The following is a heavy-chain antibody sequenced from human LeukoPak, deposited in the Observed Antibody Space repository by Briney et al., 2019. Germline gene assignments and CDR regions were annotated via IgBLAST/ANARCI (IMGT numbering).Heavy chain of an antibody. J-gene: IGHJ4*02. CDR1: GFTFKKYA. V-gene: IGHV3-64D*06. Sequence: GGSLRLSCSASGFTFKKYAMHWVRPAPGKGLEYVSAINSNGGRTYYADSVKGRFTISRDSSKNTLFLQMSSLRVEDTAVYYCVKDLYYDNSGYYSGAFDYWGQGTLVTVSS. CDR3: VKDLYYDNSGYYSGAFDY. D-gene: IGHD3-22*01. CDR2: INSNGGRT.